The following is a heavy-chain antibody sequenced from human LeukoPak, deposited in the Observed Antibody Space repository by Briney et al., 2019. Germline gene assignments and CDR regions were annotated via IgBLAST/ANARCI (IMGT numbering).Heavy chain of an antibody. CDR1: GGSFSNFY. D-gene: IGHD3-9*01. CDR2: IYYSGTT. V-gene: IGHV4-59*01. Sequence: SETLSLTCSVSGGSFSNFYWSWIRQPPGKGLEWVGFIYYSGTTDYNPSLKSRVTISVDTSKKQFSLRLRSVTAADRAVHYCARGVVLTGYPLDFWGRGTLVTVSS. J-gene: IGHJ4*02. CDR3: ARGVVLTGYPLDF.